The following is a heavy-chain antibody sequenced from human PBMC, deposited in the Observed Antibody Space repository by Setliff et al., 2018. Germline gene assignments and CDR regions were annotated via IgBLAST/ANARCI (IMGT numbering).Heavy chain of an antibody. CDR1: GGSFAPYY. V-gene: IGHV4-59*01. CDR3: ARGGTFRYFDY. D-gene: IGHD5-12*01. J-gene: IGHJ4*02. Sequence: KASETLSLTCTVSGGSFAPYYWSWIRQPPGKGLEWIGYVYYSGTAYYNPSLKSRVTVIVDTSKNQFSLRLSSVTAADTAVYYCARGGTFRYFDYWGQGTQVT. CDR2: VYYSGTA.